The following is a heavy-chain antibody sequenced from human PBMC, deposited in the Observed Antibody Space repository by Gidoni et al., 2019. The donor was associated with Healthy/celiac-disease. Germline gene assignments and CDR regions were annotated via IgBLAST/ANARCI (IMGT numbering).Heavy chain of an antibody. CDR3: ASRIAAAGTEAFDY. CDR2: IIPIFGTA. D-gene: IGHD6-13*01. J-gene: IGHJ4*02. CDR1: GSTFSTYA. Sequence: QVQLVQQGAEVKKPGYAVTVSCKAFGSTFSTYAISWVRQAPGQGLEWMAGIIPIFGTANYAQKFQGRVTITADESTSTAYMELSSLRSEDTAVYYCASRIAAAGTEAFDYWGRGTLVTVSS. V-gene: IGHV1-69*01.